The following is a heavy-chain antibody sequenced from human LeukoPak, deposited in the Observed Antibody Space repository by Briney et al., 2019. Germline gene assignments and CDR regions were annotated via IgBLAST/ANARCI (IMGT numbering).Heavy chain of an antibody. CDR3: ARAKGGTYYYVPDY. CDR1: GFTFSSYW. Sequence: PGGSLRLSCAASGFTFSSYWMHWVRQAPGKGLVWVSRINSDGSSTTYADSVKGRFTNSRDNAKNTLYLQMNSLRAEDTAVYYCARAKGGTYYYVPDYWGQGTLVTVSS. V-gene: IGHV3-74*01. CDR2: INSDGSST. D-gene: IGHD3-22*01. J-gene: IGHJ4*02.